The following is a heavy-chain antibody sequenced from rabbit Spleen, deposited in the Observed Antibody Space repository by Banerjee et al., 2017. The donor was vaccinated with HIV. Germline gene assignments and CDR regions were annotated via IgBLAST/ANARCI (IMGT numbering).Heavy chain of an antibody. V-gene: IGHV1S47*01. Sequence: QEQLVESGGGLVQPGGSLKLSCKASGFDFSSYGVSWVRQAPGKGLEWIGFIDPIFSGTYYANWVNGRFTISSHNAQNTLYLQLNSLTAADTATYFCVRTYGDSGAFWSYFNLWGPGTLV. CDR3: VRTYGDSGAFWSYFNL. D-gene: IGHD2-1*01. CDR2: IDPIFSGT. CDR1: GFDFSSYG. J-gene: IGHJ4*01.